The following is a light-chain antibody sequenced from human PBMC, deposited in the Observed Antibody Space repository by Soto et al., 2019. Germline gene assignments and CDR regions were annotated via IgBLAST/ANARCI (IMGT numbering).Light chain of an antibody. CDR3: SSYAGSNNFV. V-gene: IGLV2-8*01. CDR1: SSDVGGYDY. CDR2: EVT. J-gene: IGLJ1*01. Sequence: QSSLTPHPSASGSPGQSVTISCPGTSSDVGGYDYVSWYQQHPGKAPKLMIYEVTKRPSGVPDRFSGSKSGNTASLTVSGLQAEDEADYYCSSYAGSNNFVFGTGTKLTVL.